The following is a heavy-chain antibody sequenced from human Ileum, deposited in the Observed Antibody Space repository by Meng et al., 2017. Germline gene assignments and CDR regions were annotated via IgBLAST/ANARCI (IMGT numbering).Heavy chain of an antibody. Sequence: QLHLQEPAPGLVKPSQPPSLTSTVSGDTISSGDHYWTWSRQHPGKGLEWIGYFYFSGSTYYNPSLKSPVSISVDTSKNQFSLRMSSVTAADTAVYYCARYYYDSSGVTWFDPWGQGTLVTVSS. J-gene: IGHJ5*02. D-gene: IGHD3-22*01. CDR1: GDTISSGDHY. CDR3: ARYYYDSSGVTWFDP. CDR2: FYFSGST. V-gene: IGHV4-31*01.